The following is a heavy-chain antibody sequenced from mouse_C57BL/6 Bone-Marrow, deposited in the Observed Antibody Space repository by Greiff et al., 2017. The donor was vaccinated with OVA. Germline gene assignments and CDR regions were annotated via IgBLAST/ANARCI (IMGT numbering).Heavy chain of an antibody. Sequence: QVQLQQSGPELVKPGASVKISCKASGYAFSSSWMNWVKQRPGKGLEWIGRIYPGDGDTNYNGKFKGKATLTADKSSSTAYMQLSSLTSEDSAVYFGAILYGSSYWYFDVWGTGTTVTVSS. CDR1: GYAFSSSW. V-gene: IGHV1-82*01. J-gene: IGHJ1*03. CDR3: AILYGSSYWYFDV. CDR2: IYPGDGDT. D-gene: IGHD1-1*01.